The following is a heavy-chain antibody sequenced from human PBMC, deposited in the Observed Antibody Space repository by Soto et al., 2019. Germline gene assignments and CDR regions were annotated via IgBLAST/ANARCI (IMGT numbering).Heavy chain of an antibody. CDR2: FDPEDGET. Sequence: GASVKVSCKVSGYTLTELSMHWVRQAPGKGLEWMGGFDPEDGETIYAQKFQGRVTMTEDTSTDTAYMELSSLRSEDTAVYYCATQLVKRCLGWSMFDPWGQGTLVTVSS. D-gene: IGHD3-3*01. J-gene: IGHJ5*02. CDR3: ATQLVKRCLGWSMFDP. CDR1: GYTLTELS. V-gene: IGHV1-24*01.